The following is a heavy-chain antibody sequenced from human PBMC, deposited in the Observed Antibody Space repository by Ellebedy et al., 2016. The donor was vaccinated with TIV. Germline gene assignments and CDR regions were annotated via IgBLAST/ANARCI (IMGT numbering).Heavy chain of an antibody. D-gene: IGHD3-16*01. CDR2: INHSGST. V-gene: IGHV4-34*01. CDR3: TKALGDTRYFDL. Sequence: MPSETLSLTCAVYGGSINDYYWTWIRQPPGKGLEWIGEINHSGSTNYNPSLKSRVTIAVGTSKSWFSLKLSSVTAADTAVYYCTKALGDTRYFDLWGRGTLVTVSS. CDR1: GGSINDYY. J-gene: IGHJ2*01.